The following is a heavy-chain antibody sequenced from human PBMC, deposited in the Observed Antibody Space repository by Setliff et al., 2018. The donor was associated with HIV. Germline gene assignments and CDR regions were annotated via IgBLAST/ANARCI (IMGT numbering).Heavy chain of an antibody. V-gene: IGHV1-69*13. D-gene: IGHD6-19*01. CDR1: GGTVTTYS. CDR2: IIPLFGTT. CDR3: ARGRVEAVWAA. J-gene: IGHJ5*02. Sequence: EASVKVSCKASGGTVTTYSINWVRRAPGQGLEWMGGIIPLFGTTTYAQKFQGRVTITADQSTSTAYMELSSLRSEDTAMYYCARGRVEAVWAAWGQGTLVTVSS.